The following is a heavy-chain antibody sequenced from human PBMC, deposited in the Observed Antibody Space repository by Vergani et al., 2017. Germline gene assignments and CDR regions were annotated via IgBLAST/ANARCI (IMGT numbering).Heavy chain of an antibody. CDR3: ARHLAGLAPGTYYSSSWYDAFDI. D-gene: IGHD6-13*01. CDR1: GFTFDDYA. J-gene: IGHJ3*02. V-gene: IGHV3-9*01. CDR2: ISWNSGSI. Sequence: EVQLVESGGGLVQPGRSLRLSCAASGFTFDDYAMHWVRQAPGKGLEWVSGISWNSGSIGYADSVKGRFTISRDNAKNSLYLQMNSLRAEDTALYYCARHLAGLAPGTYYSSSWYDAFDIWGQGTMVTVSS.